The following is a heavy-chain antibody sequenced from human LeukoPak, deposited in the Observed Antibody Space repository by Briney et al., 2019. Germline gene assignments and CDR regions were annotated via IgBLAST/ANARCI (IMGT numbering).Heavy chain of an antibody. V-gene: IGHV4-39*01. Sequence: PSETLSLTCTVSGGSISNSNYYWGWIRQPPGKGLEWIGSIYYSGITYYNPSLKSRVTISVDTSKNQFSLKLSSVTAADTAVYYCARHYDGGPKLRMDYWGQGALVTVS. CDR1: GGSISNSNYY. CDR2: IYYSGIT. D-gene: IGHD2-15*01. J-gene: IGHJ4*02. CDR3: ARHYDGGPKLRMDY.